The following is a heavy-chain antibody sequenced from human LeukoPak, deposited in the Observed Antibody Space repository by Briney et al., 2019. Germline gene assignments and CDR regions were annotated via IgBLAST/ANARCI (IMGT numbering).Heavy chain of an antibody. V-gene: IGHV1-8*01. J-gene: IGHJ4*02. CDR3: ARRLAAAGYLPDY. D-gene: IGHD6-13*01. CDR2: MNPNSGNT. Sequence: ASVKVSCKASGYTFTSYDINWVRQATGQGLEWMGWMNPNSGNTGYAQKFQGRVTMTRSASISTAYMELSSLRSEDTAVYYCARRLAAAGYLPDYWGQGTLVTVSS. CDR1: GYTFTSYD.